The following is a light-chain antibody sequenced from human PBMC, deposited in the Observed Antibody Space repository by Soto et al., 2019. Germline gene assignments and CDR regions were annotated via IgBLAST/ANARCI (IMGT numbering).Light chain of an antibody. CDR2: EAT. CDR3: CSYAGSQTWV. V-gene: IGLV2-23*01. Sequence: QSALTQPASVSGSPGQSVTISCTGTSSDVGNYNHVSWYQQHPGKAPKLIIYEATQRPSGVSNRFSASKSGNTASLTISGLQAEDESYYYCCSYAGSQTWVFGGGTKVTVL. J-gene: IGLJ3*02. CDR1: SSDVGNYNH.